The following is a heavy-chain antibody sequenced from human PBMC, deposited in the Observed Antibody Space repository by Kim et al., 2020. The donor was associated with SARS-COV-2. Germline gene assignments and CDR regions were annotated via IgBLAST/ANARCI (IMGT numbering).Heavy chain of an antibody. CDR3: AKDNGYPNGHGMDA. V-gene: IGHV3-43*01. CDR2: ITKDGSRT. J-gene: IGHJ6*02. CDR1: GFTFYEYN. Sequence: GGSLRLSCAVSGFTFYEYNVHWVRQVPGKGLEWVCLITKDGSRTYYSDPVKGRFTISRDTSKSALYLQMNSLTTEDTALYYCAKDNGYPNGHGMDAWGQGTTVTVSS. D-gene: IGHD1-1*01.